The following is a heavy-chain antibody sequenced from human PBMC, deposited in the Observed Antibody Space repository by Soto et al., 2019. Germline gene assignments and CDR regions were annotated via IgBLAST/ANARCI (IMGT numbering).Heavy chain of an antibody. CDR1: GYTFTGYY. J-gene: IGHJ5*02. V-gene: IGHV1-2*02. CDR2: INPNSGGT. Sequence: GASVKVSCKASGYTFTGYYMHWVRQAPGQGLEWMGWINPNSGGTNYAQKFQGRVTMTRDTSISTAYMELSRLRSDDTAVYYCARGAVVVPAAIRIVNWFDPWGQGTLVTVSS. CDR3: ARGAVVVPAAIRIVNWFDP. D-gene: IGHD2-2*02.